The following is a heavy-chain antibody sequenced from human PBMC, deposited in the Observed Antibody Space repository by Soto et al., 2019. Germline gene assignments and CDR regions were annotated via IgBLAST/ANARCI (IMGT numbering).Heavy chain of an antibody. Sequence: SETLSLTCTVSGGSISSSSYYWGWIRQPPGKGLEWIGSIYYSGSTYYNPSLKSRVTISVDTSKNQFSLKLSSVTAADTAVYYCARPKPTVTTLEGFGYYMDVWGKGTTVTVSS. D-gene: IGHD4-4*01. V-gene: IGHV4-39*01. CDR3: ARPKPTVTTLEGFGYYMDV. J-gene: IGHJ6*03. CDR1: GGSISSSSYY. CDR2: IYYSGST.